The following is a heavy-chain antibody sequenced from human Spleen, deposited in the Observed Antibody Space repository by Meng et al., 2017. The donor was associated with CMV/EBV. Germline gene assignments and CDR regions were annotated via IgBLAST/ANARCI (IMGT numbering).Heavy chain of an antibody. V-gene: IGHV3-23*01. CDR3: AKIAKIVVVTGMYFDG. D-gene: IGHD3-22*01. CDR2: ISGSGANT. CDR1: GFTFSSYA. Sequence: GESLKISCAASGFTFSSYAMSWVRQAPGKGLEWLSDISGSGANTNYAASVKGRFTISRDNSKSTLFLQMNSLRAEDTAVYYCAKIAKIVVVTGMYFDGWGQGTLVTVSS. J-gene: IGHJ4*02.